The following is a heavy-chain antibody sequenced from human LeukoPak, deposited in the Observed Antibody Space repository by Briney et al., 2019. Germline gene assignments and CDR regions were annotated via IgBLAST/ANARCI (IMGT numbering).Heavy chain of an antibody. J-gene: IGHJ5*02. V-gene: IGHV3-15*01. CDR2: IKSKTDGGTT. CDR3: TTTLQEDILTGFYRWFDP. D-gene: IGHD3-9*01. Sequence: GGSLRLSCAASGFTFSNAWMSWVRQAPGKGLEWVGRIKSKTDGGTTDYAAPVKGRFTVSRDDSKNTVYLQMNSLKTDDTAVYYCTTTLQEDILTGFYRWFDPWGQGTLVTVSS. CDR1: GFTFSNAW.